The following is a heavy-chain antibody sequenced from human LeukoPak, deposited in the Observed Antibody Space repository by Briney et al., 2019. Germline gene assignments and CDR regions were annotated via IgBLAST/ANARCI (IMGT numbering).Heavy chain of an antibody. Sequence: ASVKVSCKASGYTFTGYYIHWVRQAPGQGLGWRGWINPNSGGTNYAQQFQGRVTMTRDTSISTAYMELSRLRSDDTAVYYCARLLSGIAAAGTASWGQGTLVTVSS. CDR1: GYTFTGYY. D-gene: IGHD6-13*01. CDR2: INPNSGGT. J-gene: IGHJ5*02. V-gene: IGHV1-2*02. CDR3: ARLLSGIAAAGTAS.